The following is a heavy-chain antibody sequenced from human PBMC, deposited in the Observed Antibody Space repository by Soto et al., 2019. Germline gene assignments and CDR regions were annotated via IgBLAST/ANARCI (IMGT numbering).Heavy chain of an antibody. V-gene: IGHV3-23*01. CDR3: ARKPSTTVTTTHFDY. J-gene: IGHJ4*02. Sequence: GGSLRLSCAASGFTFSSYAVSWVRQAPGSGLEWVSSISGSAGGTYYADSVKGRFTISRDNSKNTRYLQMNSLRAEDTAVYYCARKPSTTVTTTHFDYWGQGTLVTVSS. CDR2: ISGSAGGT. CDR1: GFTFSSYA. D-gene: IGHD4-17*01.